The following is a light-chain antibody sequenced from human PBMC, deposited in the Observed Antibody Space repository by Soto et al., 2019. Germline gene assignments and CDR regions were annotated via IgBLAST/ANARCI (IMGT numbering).Light chain of an antibody. CDR3: HQYNHWWT. Sequence: EIVMTQSPATLSVSPWERATLSCRASQSVSSNLAWYQQKPGQAPRLLIYGASTRATGIPGRFSGSGSGTEFTLTISSLQSEDFAVYYCHQYNHWWTFGRGTKVDIK. J-gene: IGKJ1*01. CDR2: GAS. CDR1: QSVSSN. V-gene: IGKV3-15*01.